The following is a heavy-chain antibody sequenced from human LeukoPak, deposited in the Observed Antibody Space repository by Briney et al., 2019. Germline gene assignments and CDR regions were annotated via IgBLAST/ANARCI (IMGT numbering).Heavy chain of an antibody. CDR1: GGSIISSSYY. CDR2: IYDNGST. Sequence: SETLCLTCTVSGGSIISSSYYWGWIRQPPGKGVEWIGSIYDNGSTYYNPSLKSRVTISVDTSKNQFSLKLSSVTAADTAVYYCARQGTTRYNWNWGPTDWFDPWGQGTLVTVSS. J-gene: IGHJ5*02. V-gene: IGHV4-39*01. CDR3: ARQGTTRYNWNWGPTDWFDP. D-gene: IGHD1-7*01.